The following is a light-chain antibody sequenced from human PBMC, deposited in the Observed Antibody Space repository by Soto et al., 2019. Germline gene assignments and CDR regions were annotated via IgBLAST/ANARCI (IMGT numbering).Light chain of an antibody. J-gene: IGLJ3*02. CDR3: AVWDDSLNAWV. V-gene: IGLV1-44*01. CDR1: TSNIGSNT. Sequence: QSVLTQPPSASGTPGQSVTISCSGITSNIGSNTVNWYQQLPGTAPKLLVYSNDQRPSGVPDRFSASKSGTSAFLAISGLQSEDEADYDCAVWDDSLNAWVFGGGTKLTVL. CDR2: SND.